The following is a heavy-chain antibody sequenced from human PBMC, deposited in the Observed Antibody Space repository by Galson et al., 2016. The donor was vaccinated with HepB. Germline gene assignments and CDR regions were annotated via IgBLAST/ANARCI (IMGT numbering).Heavy chain of an antibody. Sequence: SETLSLTCTVSGDSSRNHYWSWIRQSPGKGLEWIGYISNSGSTNYNPSLKSRVTLSVDTSQNQFSLRLTSLTAADTAVYYCARLTFGDSYFDSWDQGTLVTVSS. D-gene: IGHD4-17*01. J-gene: IGHJ4*02. CDR2: ISNSGST. CDR3: ARLTFGDSYFDS. CDR1: GDSSRNHY. V-gene: IGHV4-59*11.